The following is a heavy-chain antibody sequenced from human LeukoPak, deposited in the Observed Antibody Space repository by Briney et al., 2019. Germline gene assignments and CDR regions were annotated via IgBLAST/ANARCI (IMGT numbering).Heavy chain of an antibody. CDR1: GFTISSYT. J-gene: IGHJ4*02. V-gene: IGHV3-21*01. Sequence: PGGSLRLSCAASGFTISSYTMHWIRQAPGKGLEWVSSISGSNSYIFYADSVKGRFTVSRDNAKDSLYLQMNSLRAEDTAVYYCARALTTLTYEGYWGQGTLVTVSS. CDR3: ARALTTLTYEGY. D-gene: IGHD1-1*01. CDR2: ISGSNSYI.